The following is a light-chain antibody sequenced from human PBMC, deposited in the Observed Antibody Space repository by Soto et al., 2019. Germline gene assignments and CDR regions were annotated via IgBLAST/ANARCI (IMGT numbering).Light chain of an antibody. Sequence: ENVLTQSPGTLSLSPGEGATLSWRASQSVSSSHLAWYQQKPGQAPRLLMYGASSRATGIPDRFSGGGSGADFTLTISRLEPEDFGVYYCQQYHNSILMFGQGTKVDIK. CDR3: QQYHNSILM. CDR2: GAS. V-gene: IGKV3-20*01. CDR1: QSVSSSH. J-gene: IGKJ1*01.